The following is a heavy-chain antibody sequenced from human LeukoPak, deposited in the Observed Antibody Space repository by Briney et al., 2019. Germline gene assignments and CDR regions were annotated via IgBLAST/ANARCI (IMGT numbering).Heavy chain of an antibody. CDR3: ARWSSGWYGGAFDI. J-gene: IGHJ3*02. CDR1: GGSISSYY. Sequence: PSETLSLTCTVSGGSISSYYWSWIRQPPGKGLEWIGYIYYSGSTNYNPSLKSRVTISVDTSKNQFSLKLSSVTAADTAVYYCARWSSGWYGGAFDIWGQGTMVTVSS. D-gene: IGHD6-19*01. V-gene: IGHV4-59*08. CDR2: IYYSGST.